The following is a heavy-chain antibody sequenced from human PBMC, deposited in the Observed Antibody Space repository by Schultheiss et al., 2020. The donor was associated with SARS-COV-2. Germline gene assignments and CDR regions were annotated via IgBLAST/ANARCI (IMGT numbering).Heavy chain of an antibody. V-gene: IGHV3-15*01. CDR2: IKSKTDGGTT. CDR3: TGGYDFWSGYRFDY. CDR1: GFTFTNAW. J-gene: IGHJ4*02. Sequence: GESLKISCAASGFTFTNAWMSWVRQAPGKGLEWVGRIKSKTDGGTTDYAAPVKGRFTISRDDSKNTLYLQMNSLKTEDTAVYYCTGGYDFWSGYRFDYWGQGTLVTVSS. D-gene: IGHD3-3*01.